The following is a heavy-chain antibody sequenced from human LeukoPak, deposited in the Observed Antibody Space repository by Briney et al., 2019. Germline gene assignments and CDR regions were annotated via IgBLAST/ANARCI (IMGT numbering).Heavy chain of an antibody. CDR1: GFTFSTYS. D-gene: IGHD6-19*01. CDR3: ARGVGSSGWYLGFDY. CDR2: ISSSSSYI. J-gene: IGHJ4*02. V-gene: IGHV3-21*01. Sequence: GGSLRLSCAASGFTFSTYSMNWVRQAPGKGLEWVSSISSSSSYIYYADSVKARFTISRDNAKNSLYLQMNSLRAEDTAVYYCARGVGSSGWYLGFDYWGQGTLVTVSS.